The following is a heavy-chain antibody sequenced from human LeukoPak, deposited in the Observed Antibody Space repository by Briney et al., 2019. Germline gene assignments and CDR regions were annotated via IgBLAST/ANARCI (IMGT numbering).Heavy chain of an antibody. V-gene: IGHV3-23*01. D-gene: IGHD2-2*01. J-gene: IGHJ4*02. CDR2: ISGSGSGDNT. Sequence: PGGSLRLSCAASRFTFHTYAMSWVRQAPGKGLEWVSAISGSGSGDNTYYADSLKGRFTISRDNSKNTLYLQMNSLRAEDTAVYYCAREGGYCTSTTCPRRVDYWGQGTLVTVSS. CDR3: AREGGYCTSTTCPRRVDY. CDR1: RFTFHTYA.